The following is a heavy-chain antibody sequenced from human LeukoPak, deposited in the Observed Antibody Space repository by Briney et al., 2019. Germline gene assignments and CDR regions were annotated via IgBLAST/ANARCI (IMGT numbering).Heavy chain of an antibody. CDR2: IGGSGGST. J-gene: IGHJ4*02. D-gene: IGHD2-21*02. Sequence: GGSLRLSCAASGFTFSAYAMTWVRQAPGKGLEWVSGIGGSGGSTNYADSVKGRFTISRDNSKNTLYLQMNSLRAEDTAVYYCAKDAWTYCSSDCSRGPTSLYYWGQGTLVTVSS. CDR1: GFTFSAYA. V-gene: IGHV3-23*01. CDR3: AKDAWTYCSSDCSRGPTSLYY.